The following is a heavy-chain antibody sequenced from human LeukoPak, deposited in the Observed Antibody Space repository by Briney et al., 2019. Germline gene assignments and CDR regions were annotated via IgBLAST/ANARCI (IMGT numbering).Heavy chain of an antibody. CDR3: ALHGNYGGNPYFDY. D-gene: IGHD4-23*01. J-gene: IGHJ4*02. V-gene: IGHV4-4*09. CDR2: IYTSGST. Sequence: SETLSLTCTVSGGSISSYYWSWIRQPPGKGLEWIGYIYTSGSTNYNPSLKTRVTISVDTSKNQFSLKLSSVTAADTAVYYYALHGNYGGNPYFDYWGQGTLVTVSS. CDR1: GGSISSYY.